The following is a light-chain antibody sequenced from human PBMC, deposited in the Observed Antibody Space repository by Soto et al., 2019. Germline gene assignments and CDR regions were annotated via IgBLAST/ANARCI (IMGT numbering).Light chain of an antibody. CDR3: MQATYWPYT. J-gene: IGKJ2*01. Sequence: DVVMTQSPLSLPVTLGQPASISYFNWFQQRPGQSPRLLIYKISNRDSGVPDRFSGSASGTDFTLKISRVEAEDVGMYYCMQATYWPYTFGQGTRLEIK. V-gene: IGKV2-30*01. CDR2: KIS.